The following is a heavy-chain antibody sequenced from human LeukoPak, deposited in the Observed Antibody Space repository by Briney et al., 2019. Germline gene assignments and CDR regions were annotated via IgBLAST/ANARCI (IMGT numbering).Heavy chain of an antibody. J-gene: IGHJ4*02. Sequence: GGSLKLSCAASGFTFSGSAMHWVRQASGKGLEWVGRIRSKANSYATAYAASVKGRFTISRDDSKNTAYLQMNSLKTEDTAVYYCTSRSPGIAVAGRDYWGQGTLVNVSS. CDR3: TSRSPGIAVAGRDY. V-gene: IGHV3-73*01. CDR1: GFTFSGSA. CDR2: IRSKANSYAT. D-gene: IGHD6-19*01.